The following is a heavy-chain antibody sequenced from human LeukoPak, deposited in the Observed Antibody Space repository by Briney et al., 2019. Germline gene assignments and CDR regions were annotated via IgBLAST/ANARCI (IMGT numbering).Heavy chain of an antibody. CDR1: GFTFSSYA. J-gene: IGHJ4*02. Sequence: PGGSLRLSCAASGFTFSSYAMHWVRQAPGKGLEWVAVISYDGSNKYYADSVKGRFTISRDNSKNTLYLQMNSLRAEDTAVYYCAKGYYYDSSGYYYEDPPDYWGQGTLVTVSS. CDR2: ISYDGSNK. CDR3: AKGYYYDSSGYYYEDPPDY. D-gene: IGHD3-22*01. V-gene: IGHV3-30-3*01.